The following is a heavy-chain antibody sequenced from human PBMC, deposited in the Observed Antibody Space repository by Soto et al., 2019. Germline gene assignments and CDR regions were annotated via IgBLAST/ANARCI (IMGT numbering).Heavy chain of an antibody. CDR1: GFPFSSFA. Sequence: PGGSLKLSCAASGFPFSSFAMSWVRPAPGEGLEWVSANSGSGGRTDYADSVKGGFTISRDNSKNKMYLQMTNVRAEDTAVTHGSYDSSSCLSYFDYWGQGTLVTVSS. V-gene: IGHV3-23*01. J-gene: IGHJ4*02. D-gene: IGHD3-22*01. CDR2: NSGSGGRT. CDR3: SYDSSSCLSYFDY.